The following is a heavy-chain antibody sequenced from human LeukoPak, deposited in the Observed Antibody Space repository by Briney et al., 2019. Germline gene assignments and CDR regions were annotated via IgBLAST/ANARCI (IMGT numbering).Heavy chain of an antibody. CDR1: GYTFTAYY. V-gene: IGHV1-2*06. CDR3: ASHSFRGTTPLEWLLGPYYVDV. D-gene: IGHD3-3*01. CDR2: INPNSGGT. J-gene: IGHJ6*03. Sequence: GASVKVSCKTSGYTFTAYYLHWVRQAPGQGLEWMGRINPNSGGTNYAQKFQGRVTMTRDTSISTAYMELSRLRSDDTAVYYCASHSFRGTTPLEWLLGPYYVDVWGKGTTVTVSS.